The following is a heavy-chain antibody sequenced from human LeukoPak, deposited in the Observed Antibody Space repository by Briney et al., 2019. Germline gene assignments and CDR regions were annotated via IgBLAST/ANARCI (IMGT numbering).Heavy chain of an antibody. CDR2: IYYSGST. D-gene: IGHD4-23*01. J-gene: IGHJ4*02. V-gene: IGHV4-59*01. CDR1: GGSISSYY. Sequence: PSETLSLTCTVSGGSISSYYWSWIRQPPGKGLEWIGYIYYSGSTNYNPSLKSRVTISVDTSKNQFSLKLSSATAADTAVYYCARGVDYGGRGEGFDYWGQGTLVTVSS. CDR3: ARGVDYGGRGEGFDY.